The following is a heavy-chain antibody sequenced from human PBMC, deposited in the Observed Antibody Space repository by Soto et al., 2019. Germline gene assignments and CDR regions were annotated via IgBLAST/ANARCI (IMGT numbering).Heavy chain of an antibody. Sequence: QVQLQQWGAGLLKPSETLSLTCDVSGGSFSSYYWNWIRQPPGKGLEWLGEINHSGSTNYNPSLESRVTISLDTSKTQFSLKLTSVTAADTAVYYCARGEGRLVGTWFDPWGQGTLVTVSS. CDR2: INHSGST. V-gene: IGHV4-34*01. J-gene: IGHJ5*02. CDR3: ARGEGRLVGTWFDP. CDR1: GGSFSSYY. D-gene: IGHD5-12*01.